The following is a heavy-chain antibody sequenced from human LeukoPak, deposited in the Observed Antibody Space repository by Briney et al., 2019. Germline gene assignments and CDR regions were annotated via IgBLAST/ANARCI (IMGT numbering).Heavy chain of an antibody. D-gene: IGHD3-22*01. CDR2: ISYDGSNK. V-gene: IGHV3-30*03. Sequence: GGSLRLSCVGSAFTFRNFGMHWIRQAPGKGLEWVAVISYDGSNKYYADSVKGRFTISRDNSKNTLYLQMNSLRAEDTAVYYCARLGSSGYYPLGYWGQGTLVTVSS. J-gene: IGHJ4*02. CDR3: ARLGSSGYYPLGY. CDR1: AFTFRNFG.